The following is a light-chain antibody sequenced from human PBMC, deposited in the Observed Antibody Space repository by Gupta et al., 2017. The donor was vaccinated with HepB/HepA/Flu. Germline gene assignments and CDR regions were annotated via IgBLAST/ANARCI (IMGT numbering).Light chain of an antibody. CDR3: QQRDQWPIT. Sequence: EIVLTQSPATVSLSPVESATLSCRASQSGSIYLAWYQQKPGQSPRLLIYDASNRAPGIPVRFSASASGTDFTLNISSLEPEDFAVYYCQQRDQWPITFGQGTRLEIK. CDR1: QSGSIY. CDR2: DAS. J-gene: IGKJ5*01. V-gene: IGKV3-11*01.